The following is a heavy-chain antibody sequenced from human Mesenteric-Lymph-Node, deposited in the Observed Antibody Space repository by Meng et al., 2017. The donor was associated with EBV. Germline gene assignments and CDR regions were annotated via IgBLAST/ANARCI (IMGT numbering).Heavy chain of an antibody. CDR1: GYTFASYG. CDR3: VRSRRLFDWLPVQPS. J-gene: IGHJ5*02. D-gene: IGHD3-9*01. Sequence: QVRLVQFGAEGKKPGASVKVSCKAFGYTFASYGISWVRQAPGQGLEWMGWISVFNGDTNYAQDFQGRLTLTTDTSTATAYMELRSLRSDDKAVYYCVRSRRLFDWLPVQPSWGQGTLVTVSS. CDR2: ISVFNGDT. V-gene: IGHV1-18*01.